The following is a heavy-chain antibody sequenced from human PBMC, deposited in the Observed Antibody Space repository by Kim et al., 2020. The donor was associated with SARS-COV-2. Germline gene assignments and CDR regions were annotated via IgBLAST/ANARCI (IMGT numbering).Heavy chain of an antibody. J-gene: IGHJ2*01. CDR2: IYYSGST. V-gene: IGHV4-31*03. D-gene: IGHD7-27*01. CDR1: GGSISSGGYY. CDR3: ARDTGDSVYWYFDL. Sequence: SETLSLTCTVSGGSISSGGYYWSWIRQHPGKGLEWIGYIYYSGSTYYNPSLKSRVTISVDTSKNQFSLKLSSVTAADTAMYYCARDTGDSVYWYFDLWGRGTLVTVSS.